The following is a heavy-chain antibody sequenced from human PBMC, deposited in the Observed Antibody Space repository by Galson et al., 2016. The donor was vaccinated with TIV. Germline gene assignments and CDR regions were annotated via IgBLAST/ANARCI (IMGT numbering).Heavy chain of an antibody. CDR1: GHSFTRDYY. Sequence: ETLSLTCTVSGHSFTRDYYWDWIRQPPGKGLEWIGSVYYTGGTYYNPSLRSRVTVSLDTSNNQFFLKLSSVTAADTAVYYCTREIAGTTVHSWGQGALVTVSS. J-gene: IGHJ4*02. V-gene: IGHV4-38-2*02. CDR3: TREIAGTTVHS. CDR2: VYYTGGT. D-gene: IGHD1-7*01.